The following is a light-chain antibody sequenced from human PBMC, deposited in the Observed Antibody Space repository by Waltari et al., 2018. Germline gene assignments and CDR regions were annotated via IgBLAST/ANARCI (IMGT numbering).Light chain of an antibody. Sequence: IQMTQFPSSLSASVGDRVTITCRARQSIANYLNWYQQRPGKAPKLLIYTASSLQSGVPSRFSGSGSETDFTLTISGLQPEDVATYYCQQSYSSAPLTFGGGTKVEIK. V-gene: IGKV1-39*01. J-gene: IGKJ4*01. CDR1: QSIANY. CDR3: QQSYSSAPLT. CDR2: TAS.